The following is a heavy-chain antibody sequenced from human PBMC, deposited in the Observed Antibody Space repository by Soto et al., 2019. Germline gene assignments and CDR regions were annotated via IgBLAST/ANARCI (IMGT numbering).Heavy chain of an antibody. CDR3: ARDSDLGSGSYYNVYYYYYMDV. J-gene: IGHJ6*03. D-gene: IGHD3-10*01. Sequence: PGGSLRLSCAAFGLTLSTSSMNWVRQAPGRGLEWISYISSRTSYTAYADSVKGRFTISRDNAKNSLYLQMNSLRAEDTAVYYCARDSDLGSGSYYNVYYYYYMDVWGKGTTVTVSS. V-gene: IGHV3-21*05. CDR1: GLTLSTSS. CDR2: ISSRTSYT.